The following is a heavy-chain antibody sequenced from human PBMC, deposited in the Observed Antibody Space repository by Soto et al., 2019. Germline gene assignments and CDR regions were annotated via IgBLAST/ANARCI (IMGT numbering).Heavy chain of an antibody. Sequence: XETLSLTCAVYVGSFSGYYWSWIRHPPGKGLEWIGEINHSGSTNYNPSLKSRVTISVDTSKNQFSLKLSSVTAADTAVYYCARGGLIQSDWDFDYWGQGTLVPVSS. D-gene: IGHD5-18*01. CDR1: VGSFSGYY. J-gene: IGHJ4*02. CDR3: ARGGLIQSDWDFDY. CDR2: INHSGST. V-gene: IGHV4-34*01.